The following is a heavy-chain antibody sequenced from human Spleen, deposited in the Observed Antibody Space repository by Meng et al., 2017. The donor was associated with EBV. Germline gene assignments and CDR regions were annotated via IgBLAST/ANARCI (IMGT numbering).Heavy chain of an antibody. Sequence: RPEPGPGWLTLSGTLSPTCSVSGGSISSGYGWSWVRQSPEKGLEWIGESFHSGGTNYNPSLKIRVSISLDRAKSQFALKLTSMTAADTAVYYCARSGSSPSPIDYWGQGTLVTVSS. D-gene: IGHD6-13*01. V-gene: IGHV4-4*02. J-gene: IGHJ4*02. CDR3: ARSGSSPSPIDY. CDR2: SFHSGGT. CDR1: GGSISSGYG.